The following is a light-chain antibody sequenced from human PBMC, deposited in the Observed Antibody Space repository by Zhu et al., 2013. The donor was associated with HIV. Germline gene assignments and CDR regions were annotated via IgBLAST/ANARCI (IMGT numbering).Light chain of an antibody. Sequence: DVVMTQSPLSLPVTLGQPASISCRSSQSLVSSDGNTYLNWFQQRPGQSPRRLIYKISDRDSGVPDRFSGSGSGTDFTLKISRVEAEDVGVYYCMQALQSPLTFGGGPRWRSN. CDR1: QSLVSSDGNTY. CDR3: MQALQSPLT. J-gene: IGKJ4*01. CDR2: KIS. V-gene: IGKV2-30*01.